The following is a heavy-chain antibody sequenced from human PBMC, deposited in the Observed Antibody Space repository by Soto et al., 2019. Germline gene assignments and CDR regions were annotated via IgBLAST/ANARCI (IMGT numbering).Heavy chain of an antibody. D-gene: IGHD2-15*01. CDR3: ARDTDCSGGSCYSDGYYYGMDV. CDR1: GLTFSSYA. CDR2: ISYEGRTK. V-gene: IGHV3-30*04. Sequence: GGSRKPSGAASGLTFSSYAMHGVRQAPGKGLEGGAVISYEGRTKYQDNPVKGRLTISRDNSKNRLYLQMNSLRAEDTAVYYCARDTDCSGGSCYSDGYYYGMDVWGQGTTVTVSS. J-gene: IGHJ6*02.